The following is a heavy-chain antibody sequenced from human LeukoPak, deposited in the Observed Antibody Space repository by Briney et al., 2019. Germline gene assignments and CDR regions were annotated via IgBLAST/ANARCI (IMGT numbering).Heavy chain of an antibody. CDR1: GGSISSYY. D-gene: IGHD3-22*01. Sequence: SETLSLTCTVSGGSISSYYWSWIRQPPGKGLEWIGYIYYSGSTKYNPALKSRVTISIDSSKNQFSLNLSSVTAADTAVYYCARARGGRITMIVVADPWFDPWGQGTLVTVSS. J-gene: IGHJ5*02. V-gene: IGHV4-59*12. CDR2: IYYSGST. CDR3: ARARGGRITMIVVADPWFDP.